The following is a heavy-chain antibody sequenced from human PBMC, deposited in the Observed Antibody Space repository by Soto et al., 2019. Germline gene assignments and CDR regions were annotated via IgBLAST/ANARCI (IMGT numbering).Heavy chain of an antibody. CDR3: ARDSAVTTDFQH. CDR2: IWYDGSNK. V-gene: IGHV3-33*01. Sequence: GGSLRLSCAASGFTFSSYGMHWVRQAPGKGLEWVAVIWYDGSNKYYADSVEGRFTISRDNSKNTLYLQMNSLRAEDTAVYYCARDSAVTTDFQHWGQGTLVTVSS. CDR1: GFTFSSYG. J-gene: IGHJ1*01. D-gene: IGHD4-17*01.